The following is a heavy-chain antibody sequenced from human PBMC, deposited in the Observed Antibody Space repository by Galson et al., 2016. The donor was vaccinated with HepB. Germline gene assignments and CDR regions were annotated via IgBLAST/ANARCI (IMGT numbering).Heavy chain of an antibody. J-gene: IGHJ6*02. D-gene: IGHD5-24*01. CDR2: ISYDGRKK. CDR1: GITFNTYN. Sequence: LRLSCAASGITFNTYNMVWVRQAPGKGLEWVALISYDGRKKYYADSVKGRFTISRDNSKNTYLQMNSLRAEDTAVYYCARDPMATRYYYYGMDVWGQGTTVTVSS. CDR3: ARDPMATRYYYYGMDV. V-gene: IGHV3-30*03.